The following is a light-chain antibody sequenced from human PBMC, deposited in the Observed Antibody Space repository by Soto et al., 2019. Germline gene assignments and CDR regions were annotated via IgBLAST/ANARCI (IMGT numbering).Light chain of an antibody. CDR2: EGT. CDR1: SSDVGSYNL. J-gene: IGLJ2*01. CDR3: SSYALSSPWI. V-gene: IGLV2-23*01. Sequence: QSVLTQPASVSGSPGQSITISCTKTSSDVGSYNLVSWYQHHPGKAPKLLIYEGTKRPSGVSDRFSGSKSDNTASLTISGLQAEDEADYYCSSYALSSPWIFGGGTKLTVL.